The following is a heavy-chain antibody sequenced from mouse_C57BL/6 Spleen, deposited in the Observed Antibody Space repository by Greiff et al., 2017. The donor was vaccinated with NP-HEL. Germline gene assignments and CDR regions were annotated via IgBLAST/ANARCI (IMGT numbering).Heavy chain of an antibody. Sequence: EVKLMESGGGLVKPGGSLKLSCAASGFTFSDYGMHWVRQAPEKGLEWVAYICSGSSTIYYADTVKGRFTISRKNAKTTQFQQMTSLRSEDTAMYYCARETGTRVDYWGQGTTLTVSS. V-gene: IGHV5-17*01. CDR2: ICSGSSTI. J-gene: IGHJ2*01. D-gene: IGHD4-1*01. CDR3: ARETGTRVDY. CDR1: GFTFSDYG.